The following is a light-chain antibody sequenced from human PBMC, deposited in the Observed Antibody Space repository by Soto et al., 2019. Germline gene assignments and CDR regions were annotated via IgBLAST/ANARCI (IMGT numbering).Light chain of an antibody. Sequence: EIVLTQSPGTLSLSPGERATLSCRASQSVSSSYLAWYQQKPGQAPRLLIYGASSRATGIPDRFNGSGSGTDSTLTISRLEPEDLAVYYCQLFGSSLFTFGPGTKVDIK. CDR1: QSVSSSY. V-gene: IGKV3-20*01. CDR2: GAS. CDR3: QLFGSSLFT. J-gene: IGKJ3*01.